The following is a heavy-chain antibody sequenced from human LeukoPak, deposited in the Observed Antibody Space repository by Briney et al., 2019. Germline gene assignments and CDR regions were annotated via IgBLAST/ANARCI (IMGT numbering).Heavy chain of an antibody. D-gene: IGHD3-22*01. CDR1: GFTFSTYA. V-gene: IGHV3-23*01. J-gene: IGHJ4*02. CDR2: ISGSGGAT. Sequence: PGGSLRLSCAASGFTFSTYAMHWVRQPPGKRLEWVSAISGSGGATYHADADSVKGRFIISRDNSKNTLYLQINSLRVEDTAVYYCAKDGYNYDSSGHFDYWGQGTLVTVSS. CDR3: AKDGYNYDSSGHFDY.